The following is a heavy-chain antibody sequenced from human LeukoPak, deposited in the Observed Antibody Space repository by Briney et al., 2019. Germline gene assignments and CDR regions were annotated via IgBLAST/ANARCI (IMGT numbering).Heavy chain of an antibody. CDR3: ARDYYYDSSGYWDYYFDY. Sequence: PGGSLRLSCAASGFTFSSYGMHWVRQAPGKGLEWVAAVSYDGSSEYYADSVKGRFTISRDNSKNTLYLEMNSLRAEDTAVYYCARDYYYDSSGYWDYYFDYWGQGTLVTVSS. D-gene: IGHD3-22*01. CDR1: GFTFSSYG. V-gene: IGHV3-30*03. J-gene: IGHJ4*02. CDR2: VSYDGSSE.